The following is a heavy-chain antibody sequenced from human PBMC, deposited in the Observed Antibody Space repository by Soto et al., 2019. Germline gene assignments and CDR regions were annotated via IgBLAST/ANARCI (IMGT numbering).Heavy chain of an antibody. V-gene: IGHV3-30*18. CDR2: ISYDGSNK. D-gene: IGHD2-15*01. J-gene: IGHJ6*02. Sequence: QVPLVESGGGVVQPGRSLRLSCAASGFTFSSYGMHWVRQAPGKGLEWVAVISYDGSNKYYAESVKGRFTISRDNSKNTLYLQMNSLRAEDTAVYYCAKDVNYEVVGGMDVWGQGTTVTVSS. CDR1: GFTFSSYG. CDR3: AKDVNYEVVGGMDV.